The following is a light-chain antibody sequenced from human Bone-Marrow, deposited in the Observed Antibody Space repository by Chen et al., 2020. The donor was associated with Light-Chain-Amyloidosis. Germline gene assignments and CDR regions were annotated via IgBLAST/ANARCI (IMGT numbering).Light chain of an antibody. CDR3: QVWGRSSDRPV. CDR2: DDS. J-gene: IGLJ3*02. V-gene: IGLV3-21*02. CDR1: NIGSTS. Sequence: SYALTQPSSVSVAPGQTATIACGGNNIGSTSVHWYQQTPGQDPLLVVYDDSDRPSGIPERLSGSNSGSTATLTISRVEAGDEADYYCQVWGRSSDRPVFGGGTKLTVL.